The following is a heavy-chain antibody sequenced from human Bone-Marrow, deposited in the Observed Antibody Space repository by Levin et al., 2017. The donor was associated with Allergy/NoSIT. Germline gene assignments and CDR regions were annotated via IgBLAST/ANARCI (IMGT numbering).Heavy chain of an antibody. Sequence: GASVKVSCKASEETFSTHYMHWVRQAPGQGPEWLGLINPSDGGTTYAQKFQGRVTLTRDTSTSTVYMELSSLRSEDTAVYYCARDQRRALRYFGLDVWGQGTTVTVSS. CDR2: INPSDGGT. J-gene: IGHJ6*02. CDR3: ARDQRRALRYFGLDV. V-gene: IGHV1-46*01. CDR1: EETFSTHY.